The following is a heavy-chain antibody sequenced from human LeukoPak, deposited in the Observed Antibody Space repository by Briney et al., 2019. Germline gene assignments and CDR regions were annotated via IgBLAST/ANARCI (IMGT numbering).Heavy chain of an antibody. J-gene: IGHJ6*02. CDR2: IWFDASYQ. CDR1: GFSFTSHG. CDR3: ARETYSLADV. V-gene: IGHV3-33*01. Sequence: GGSLRLSCAASGFSFTSHGMHWVRQAPGKGLEWVAVIWFDASYQHYAESVRGRFTISRDNSKNTVYLQMDSLRAEDTAVYYCARETYSLADVWGHGTTVTVSS. D-gene: IGHD5-12*01.